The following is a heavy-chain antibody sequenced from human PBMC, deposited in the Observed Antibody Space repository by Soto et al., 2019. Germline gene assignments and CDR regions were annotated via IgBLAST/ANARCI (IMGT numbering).Heavy chain of an antibody. J-gene: IGHJ6*02. Sequence: QVQLVESGGGVVQPGRSLRLSCAASGFTFSNYGMRWVRQAPGKGLEWVVIIWHDGNNKYYADSVRGRFIISRDNSKNRLYLQMNSLRAEDTAVYYCASDLVGASDSYGLDVWGQGTPVTVSS. CDR2: IWHDGNNK. CDR3: ASDLVGASDSYGLDV. CDR1: GFTFSNYG. V-gene: IGHV3-33*01. D-gene: IGHD1-26*01.